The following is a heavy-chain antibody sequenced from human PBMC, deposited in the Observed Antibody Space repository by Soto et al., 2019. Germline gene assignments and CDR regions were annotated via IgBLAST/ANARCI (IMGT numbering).Heavy chain of an antibody. CDR2: ITYDGSNK. CDR1: GFIFSSYA. D-gene: IGHD1-26*01. CDR3: SVGARNV. J-gene: IGHJ4*02. V-gene: IGHV3-30-3*01. Sequence: QVQLVESGGGVVQPGRSLRLSCAASGFIFSSYAMHWVRQAPGKGLEWVTVITYDGSNKYYADSVKGRFTISRDNSKNTLYLQMNSLRPEDTAIYYCSVGARNVWGQGTLVTVSS.